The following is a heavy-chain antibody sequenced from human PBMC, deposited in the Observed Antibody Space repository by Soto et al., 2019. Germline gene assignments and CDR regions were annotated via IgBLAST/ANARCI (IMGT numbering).Heavy chain of an antibody. CDR2: ISYDGTNK. D-gene: IGHD2-8*01. V-gene: IGHV3-30*03. CDR1: GFTFSRNG. J-gene: IGHJ4*02. CDR3: AREDDGRLGIDY. Sequence: QVQVVESGGGVVQPGRSLRLSCAASGFTFSRNGMHWVRQAPGKGLEWVARISYDGTNKYYADSVKGRFTISRENSQKTLYLQINSLRTEDTAVYYCAREDDGRLGIDYWGQGTLVTVSS.